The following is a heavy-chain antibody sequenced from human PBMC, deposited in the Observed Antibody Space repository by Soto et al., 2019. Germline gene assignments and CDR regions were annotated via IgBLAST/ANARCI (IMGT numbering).Heavy chain of an antibody. CDR3: ARVLTKLAGGAFDI. J-gene: IGHJ3*02. V-gene: IGHV3-33*01. CDR2: MWYDGTGE. CDR1: GFNFITSG. D-gene: IGHD3-16*01. Sequence: QVQLEESGGGVVQPGGSLRLSCAASGFNFITSGMHWVRQAPGKGLEWVTVMWYDGTGEDYAESVKGRFTISRDNSKNTLFLQMNNLRAEDTAVYYGARVLTKLAGGAFDIWGQGTMVTVSS.